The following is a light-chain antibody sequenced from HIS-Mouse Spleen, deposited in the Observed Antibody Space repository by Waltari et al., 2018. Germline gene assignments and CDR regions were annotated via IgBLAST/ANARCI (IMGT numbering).Light chain of an antibody. V-gene: IGLV3-10*01. CDR1: ALPKQY. CDR2: EDS. Sequence: SYELTQPPSVSVSPGHTARITCSGDALPKQYAYWYQQKSGQAPVLVIYEDSKRPSGITERFSGSSSGTMATLTISGAQVEDEADYYCYSTDSSGNHRVFGGGTKMTVL. CDR3: YSTDSSGNHRV. J-gene: IGLJ2*01.